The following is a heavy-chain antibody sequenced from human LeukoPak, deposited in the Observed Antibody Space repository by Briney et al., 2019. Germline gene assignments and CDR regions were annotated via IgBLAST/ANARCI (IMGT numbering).Heavy chain of an antibody. D-gene: IGHD3-22*01. J-gene: IGHJ3*02. CDR1: GFTFNSFG. CDR2: ISYDGSNK. Sequence: GGSLRLSCAASGFTFNSFGMHWVRQAPGKGLEWVAVISYDGSNKYFADSVKGRFTISRDNSKNALYLQMNSLRAEDTAVYYCAKDYDSSGWAAFDIWGQGTMVTVSS. V-gene: IGHV3-30*18. CDR3: AKDYDSSGWAAFDI.